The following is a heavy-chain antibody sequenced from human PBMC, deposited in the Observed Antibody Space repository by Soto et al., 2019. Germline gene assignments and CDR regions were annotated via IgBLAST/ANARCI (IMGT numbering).Heavy chain of an antibody. J-gene: IGHJ3*02. D-gene: IGHD2-8*02. CDR1: GVTFSSYG. Sequence: GGSQRHSCAASGVTFSSYGMHWVRPASSKGQELVAVITYDGSNKYYADSVKGRFTISRDNSKNTLYLQMNSMRAEDTAVYYCAKDPTGFDAFDIWGQGTMVTVSS. CDR3: AKDPTGFDAFDI. CDR2: ITYDGSNK. V-gene: IGHV3-30*18.